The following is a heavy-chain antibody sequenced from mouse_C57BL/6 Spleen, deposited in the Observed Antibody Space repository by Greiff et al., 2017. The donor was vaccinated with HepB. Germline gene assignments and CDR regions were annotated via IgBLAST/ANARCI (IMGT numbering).Heavy chain of an antibody. Sequence: EVQGVESGGDLVKPGGSLKLSCAASGFTFSSYGMSWVRQTPDKRLEWVATISSGGSYTYYPDSVKGRFTISRDNAKNTLYLQMSSLKSEDTAMYYCARYGTFTFSAWFAYWGQGTLVTVSA. CDR2: ISSGGSYT. J-gene: IGHJ3*01. CDR3: ARYGTFTFSAWFAY. D-gene: IGHD2-1*01. V-gene: IGHV5-6*01. CDR1: GFTFSSYG.